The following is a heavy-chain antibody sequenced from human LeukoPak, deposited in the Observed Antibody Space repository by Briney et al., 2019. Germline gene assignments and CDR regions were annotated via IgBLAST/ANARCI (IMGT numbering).Heavy chain of an antibody. CDR2: INSDGSST. D-gene: IGHD3-10*01. CDR3: AVFYGSGSYYNDAFDI. J-gene: IGHJ3*02. Sequence: GGSLRLPCAASGFTFSSYWMHWVRQAPGKGLVWVSRINSDGSSTSYADSVKGRFTISRDNAKNTLYLQMNSLRAEDTAVYYCAVFYGSGSYYNDAFDIWGQGTMVTVSS. V-gene: IGHV3-74*01. CDR1: GFTFSSYW.